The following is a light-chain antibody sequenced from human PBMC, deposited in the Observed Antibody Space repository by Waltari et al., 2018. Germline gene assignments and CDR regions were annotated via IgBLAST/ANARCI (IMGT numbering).Light chain of an antibody. CDR3: MQATNWPLT. CDR2: KVS. Sequence: DGVMRQSPLSLPVTLGQPASISRRSSKSLVHSDGNTYLNWVQQRPGQSPRRLIYKVSRRDSGVPDRFSGSGSGTDFTLKISRVEAEDVGVYYCMQATNWPLTFGQGTKVEIK. V-gene: IGKV2-30*02. CDR1: KSLVHSDGNTY. J-gene: IGKJ1*01.